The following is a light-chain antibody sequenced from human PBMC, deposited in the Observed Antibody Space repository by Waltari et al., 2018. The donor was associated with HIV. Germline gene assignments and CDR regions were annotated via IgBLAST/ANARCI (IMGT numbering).Light chain of an antibody. CDR1: RLDDKF. J-gene: IGLJ1*01. CDR2: QDT. V-gene: IGLV3-1*01. Sequence: SYDLTQPPSVSVSPGQPASITCSGDRLDDKFVCWYQQKPGQSPVMVMYQDTRRPSGIPERFSGSKSGDTATLSISGTQALDEADYYCQSWDSSTGVFGTGTKVTVL. CDR3: QSWDSSTGV.